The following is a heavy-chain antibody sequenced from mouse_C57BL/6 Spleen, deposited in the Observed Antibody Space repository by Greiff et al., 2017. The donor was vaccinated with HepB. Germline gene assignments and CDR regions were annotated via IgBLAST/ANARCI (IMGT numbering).Heavy chain of an antibody. D-gene: IGHD1-1*02. Sequence: VQLQESGAELVRPGASVTLSCKASGYTFTDYEMHWVKQTPVHGLEWIGAIDPETGGTAYNQKFKGKAILTADKSSSTAYMELRSLTSEDSAVYYCTRGGYGLMDYWGQGTSVTVSS. J-gene: IGHJ4*01. CDR1: GYTFTDYE. CDR2: IDPETGGT. V-gene: IGHV1-15*01. CDR3: TRGGYGLMDY.